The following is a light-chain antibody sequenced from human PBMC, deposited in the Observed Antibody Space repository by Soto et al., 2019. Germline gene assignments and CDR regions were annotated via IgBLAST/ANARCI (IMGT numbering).Light chain of an antibody. V-gene: IGKV3-11*01. CDR2: DTS. CDR3: QQRNSWPPTFT. CDR1: QSVGSF. J-gene: IGKJ5*01. Sequence: ELVLTQSPATLSLSPGARATLSCRASQSVGSFLAWYQQKPGQAPSLLIYDTSIRATGIPARFSGSGSGTDFTLTISSLEPEDFAVYYCQQRNSWPPTFTVGQGTRLEIK.